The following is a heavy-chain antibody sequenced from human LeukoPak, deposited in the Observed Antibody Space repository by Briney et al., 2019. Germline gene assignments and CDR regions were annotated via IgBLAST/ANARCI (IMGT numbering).Heavy chain of an antibody. V-gene: IGHV3-53*01. Sequence: GGSLRLSCAASGFTVSSNYMSWVGQAPGKGLEWVSVIYSGGSTYYADSVKGRFTISRDNSKNTLYLQMNSLRAEDTAVYYCARYRYSGSYPLDYWGQGTLVTVSS. CDR2: IYSGGST. CDR1: GFTVSSNY. J-gene: IGHJ4*02. D-gene: IGHD1-26*01. CDR3: ARYRYSGSYPLDY.